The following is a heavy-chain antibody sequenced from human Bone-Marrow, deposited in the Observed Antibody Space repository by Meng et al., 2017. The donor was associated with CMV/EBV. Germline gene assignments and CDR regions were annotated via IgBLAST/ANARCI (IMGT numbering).Heavy chain of an antibody. Sequence: LRLSCTVSGGSISSYYWSWIRQPPGKGLEWIGYIYYSGSTNYNPSLKSRVTISVDTSKNQFSLKLSSVTAADTAVYYCARDRWVEMATTAHYYGMDVWGQGTTVTVS. D-gene: IGHD5-24*01. CDR1: GGSISSYY. V-gene: IGHV4-59*01. J-gene: IGHJ6*02. CDR3: ARDRWVEMATTAHYYGMDV. CDR2: IYYSGST.